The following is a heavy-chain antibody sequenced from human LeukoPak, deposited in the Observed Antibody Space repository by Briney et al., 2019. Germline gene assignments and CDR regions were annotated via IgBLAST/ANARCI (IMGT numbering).Heavy chain of an antibody. V-gene: IGHV4-34*01. J-gene: IGHJ4*02. Sequence: SETLSLTCAVYGGSFSGYYWSWIRQPPGKGLEWIGEINHSGSTNYNPSLKSRVTISVDTSKNQFSLKLSSVTAADTAMYYCARGYGSIRELMNWGQGTLVTVSS. D-gene: IGHD3-10*01. CDR3: ARGYGSIRELMN. CDR1: GGSFSGYY. CDR2: INHSGST.